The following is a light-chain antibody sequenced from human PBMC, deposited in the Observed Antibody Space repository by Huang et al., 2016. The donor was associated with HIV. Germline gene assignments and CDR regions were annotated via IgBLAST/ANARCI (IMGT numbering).Light chain of an antibody. CDR3: HQYVRSPPT. CDR1: QTVTRRS. Sequence: EIVLTQSPGTLSLSPGERATLSCRANQTVTRRSLAWYQQRPGQAPRLLTAGASSRATGIPDRFSGRGSGTDFALTISGLEPEDFVIYYCHQYVRSPPTFGRGTKLEIK. CDR2: GAS. V-gene: IGKV3-20*01. J-gene: IGKJ2*01.